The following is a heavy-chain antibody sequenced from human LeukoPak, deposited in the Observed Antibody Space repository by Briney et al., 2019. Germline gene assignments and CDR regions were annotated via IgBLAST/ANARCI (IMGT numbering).Heavy chain of an antibody. CDR2: ISYDGSNK. J-gene: IGHJ4*02. CDR1: GFTFSSYA. V-gene: IGHV3-30-3*01. D-gene: IGHD1-26*01. CDR3: ARDPGGGSYHFDY. Sequence: GGSLRLSCAASGFTFSSYAMHWVRQAPGKGLEWVAVISYDGSNKYYADSVKGRFTISRDNSKNMLYLQMNSLRAEDTAVYYCARDPGGGSYHFDYWGQGTLVTVSS.